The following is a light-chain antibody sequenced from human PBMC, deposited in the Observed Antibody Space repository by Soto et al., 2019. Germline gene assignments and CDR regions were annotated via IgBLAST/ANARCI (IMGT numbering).Light chain of an antibody. V-gene: IGKV1-33*01. CDR1: QDISNR. CDR2: DAS. CDR3: QKHDGVPL. Sequence: DIQMTQSPSSLSASVGDRITITCQASQDISNRLNWYHQKPGKAPNLLIYDASNLAAGVPSGFSGSGSGTDFTFTISSLQPEDIATYYCQKHDGVPLFGPGTNVDIK. J-gene: IGKJ3*01.